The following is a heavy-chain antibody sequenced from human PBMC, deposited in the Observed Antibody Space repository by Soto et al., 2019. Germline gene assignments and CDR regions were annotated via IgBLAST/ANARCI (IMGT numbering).Heavy chain of an antibody. D-gene: IGHD3-10*01. J-gene: IGHJ4*02. V-gene: IGHV4-31*03. Sequence: TLSLTCTVSGGSISSGGYYWRWIRQHPGKGLEWIGYIYYSGSTYYNPSLKSRVTISVDTSKNQLSLKLSSVTAADTAVYYCARSRDGAPSYYFDYWGQGTLVTVSS. CDR1: GGSISSGGYY. CDR3: ARSRDGAPSYYFDY. CDR2: IYYSGST.